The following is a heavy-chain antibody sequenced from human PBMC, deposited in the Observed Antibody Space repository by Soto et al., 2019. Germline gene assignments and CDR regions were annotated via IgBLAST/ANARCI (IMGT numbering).Heavy chain of an antibody. D-gene: IGHD5-12*01. CDR3: ARDSYGGYDGDY. J-gene: IGHJ4*02. CDR2: ISSSGSTI. CDR1: GFTFISYS. Sequence: EVQLVESGGGLVQPGGSLRLSCAASGFTFISYSMNWVHQAPGKGLEWVSYISSSGSTIYYADSVRGRFTISRDNAKNALYLHLNSLRGEDTAVYYCARDSYGGYDGDYWGQGTLVTVSS. V-gene: IGHV3-48*01.